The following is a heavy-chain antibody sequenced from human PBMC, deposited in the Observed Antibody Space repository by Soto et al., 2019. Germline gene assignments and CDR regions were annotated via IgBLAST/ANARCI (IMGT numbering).Heavy chain of an antibody. J-gene: IGHJ4*02. CDR1: GFTISNYV. Sequence: QVQLVESGGGVVQPGRSLRLSCAASGFTISNYVMHWVRQAPGKGPEWVAVIWYDGSNKYYADSVKGRFTISRDNSKNTLYLQMNSLRAEDPAVYYCARVRREARFFAYWGQGTLVTVSS. D-gene: IGHD6-6*01. CDR2: IWYDGSNK. CDR3: ARVRREARFFAY. V-gene: IGHV3-33*01.